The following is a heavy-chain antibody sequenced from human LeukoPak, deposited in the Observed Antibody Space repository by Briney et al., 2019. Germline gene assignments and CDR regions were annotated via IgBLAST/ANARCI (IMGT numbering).Heavy chain of an antibody. V-gene: IGHV1-3*01. CDR2: INAGNGNT. D-gene: IGHD2-2*01. J-gene: IGHJ5*02. CDR1: GYTFTSYA. CDR3: ARDRGYCSSTSCRRVWFDP. Sequence: GASVKVSCKASGYTFTSYAMHWVRQAPGQRLEWMGWINAGNGNTKYSQKFQGRVTITRDTSASTAYMELSSLRFEDTAVYYCARDRGYCSSTSCRRVWFDPWGQGTLVTVSS.